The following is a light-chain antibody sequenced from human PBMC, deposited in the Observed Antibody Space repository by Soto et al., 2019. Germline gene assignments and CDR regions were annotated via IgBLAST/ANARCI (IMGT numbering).Light chain of an antibody. CDR1: SGSVSTSYY. CDR2: STT. J-gene: IGLJ3*02. Sequence: QTVVTQEPSFSVSPGGTVTLTCGLSSGSVSTSYYPSWYQQTPGQAPRTLIDSTTTRSSGVPDRFSGSILGNKAALTITGAQADDESDYYCVLYMGSGMRVFGGGTQRPS. CDR3: VLYMGSGMRV. V-gene: IGLV8-61*01.